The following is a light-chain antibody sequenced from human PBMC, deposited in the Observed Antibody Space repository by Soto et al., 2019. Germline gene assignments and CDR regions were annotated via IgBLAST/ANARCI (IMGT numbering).Light chain of an antibody. CDR2: DAS. Sequence: ILMTQSPATLSVSPGERATLSCRASQSVSNNLAWYQQKPGQAPRLLIYDASTRATGIPARVSGSGSGTEFTLTISGLQSEDFEVYYCQQYNNWPPWTFGQGTKVEIK. V-gene: IGKV3-15*01. CDR3: QQYNNWPPWT. J-gene: IGKJ1*01. CDR1: QSVSNN.